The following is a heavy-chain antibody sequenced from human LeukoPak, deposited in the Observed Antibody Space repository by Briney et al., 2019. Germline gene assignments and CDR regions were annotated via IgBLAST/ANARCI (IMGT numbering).Heavy chain of an antibody. Sequence: SETLSLTCAVYGGSFSGYCWSWIRQPPGKGLEWIGEINHSGSTNYNPSLKSRVTISVDTSKNQFSLKLSSVTAADTAVYYCARGGLVGATRNYYFDYWGQGTLVTVSS. CDR2: INHSGST. J-gene: IGHJ4*02. D-gene: IGHD1-26*01. CDR1: GGSFSGYC. V-gene: IGHV4-34*01. CDR3: ARGGLVGATRNYYFDY.